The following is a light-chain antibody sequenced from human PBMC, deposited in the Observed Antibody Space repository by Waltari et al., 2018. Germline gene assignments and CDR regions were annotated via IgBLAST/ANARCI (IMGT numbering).Light chain of an antibody. Sequence: QSALTQPASVSGSPGQSITISCTGTSSDVGGYKYVPWYQQNPGKAPKLIIYDVNNRPSGVSNRFPCSKSANTASLTISGLQAEYEADYYCNSFTLGTALLVFGGGTTLTVL. V-gene: IGLV2-14*03. CDR1: SSDVGGYKY. CDR3: NSFTLGTALLV. CDR2: DVN. J-gene: IGLJ2*01.